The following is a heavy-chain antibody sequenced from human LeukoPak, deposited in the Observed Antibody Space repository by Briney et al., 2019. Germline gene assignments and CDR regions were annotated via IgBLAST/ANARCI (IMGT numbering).Heavy chain of an antibody. V-gene: IGHV3-23*01. CDR1: GFTFSSYA. CDR2: ISGSGGST. CDR3: AKDREWFGELLNYYFDY. J-gene: IGHJ4*02. D-gene: IGHD3-10*01. Sequence: GGSLRLSCAASGFTFSSYAMSWVRQAPGKGVEWGSAISGSGGSTYYADSVKGRFTISRDNSKNTLYLQMNSLRAEDTAVYYCAKDREWFGELLNYYFDYWGQGTLVTVSS.